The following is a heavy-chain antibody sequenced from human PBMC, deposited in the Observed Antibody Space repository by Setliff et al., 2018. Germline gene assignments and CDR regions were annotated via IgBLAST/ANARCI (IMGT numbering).Heavy chain of an antibody. CDR2: ISAYDGNT. CDR3: VRAPLESGYYYGQGHYFDN. D-gene: IGHD5-18*01. CDR1: GYTFTNYG. V-gene: IGHV1-18*01. J-gene: IGHJ4*02. Sequence: ASVKVSCKASGYTFTNYGITWVRQAPGQGLEWMGWISAYDGNTKFAQNIQGRVTLTTDTPTSTAYMELRSLRSDDTAVYYCVRAPLESGYYYGQGHYFDNWGQGTLVTVSS.